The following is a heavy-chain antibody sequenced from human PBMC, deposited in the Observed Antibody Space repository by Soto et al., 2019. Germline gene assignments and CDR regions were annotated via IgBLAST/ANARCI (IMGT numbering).Heavy chain of an antibody. Sequence: GSLRLSCAASGFTCSSYEMNWVRQAPGKGLEWVSYISSSGSTIYYADSVKGRFTISRDNAKNSLYLQMNSLRAEDTAVYYCAREWGYDSSGVHGMDVWGQGTTVTVSS. CDR2: ISSSGSTI. CDR1: GFTCSSYE. J-gene: IGHJ6*02. V-gene: IGHV3-48*03. D-gene: IGHD3-22*01. CDR3: AREWGYDSSGVHGMDV.